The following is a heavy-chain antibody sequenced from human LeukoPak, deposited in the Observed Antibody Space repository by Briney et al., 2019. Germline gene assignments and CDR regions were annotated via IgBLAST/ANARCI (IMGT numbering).Heavy chain of an antibody. V-gene: IGHV1-2*06. D-gene: IGHD3-10*01. CDR3: ARVVYYGSGSYADY. CDR2: INPNSGGT. CDR1: GYTFTGYY. Sequence: GASVKVSCKASGYTFTGYYMHWVRQAPGQGLEWMGRINPNSGGTNYAQKFQGRVTMTRDTSISTAYMELSRLRSDDTAVYYCARVVYYGSGSYADYWGQGTLVTVPS. J-gene: IGHJ4*02.